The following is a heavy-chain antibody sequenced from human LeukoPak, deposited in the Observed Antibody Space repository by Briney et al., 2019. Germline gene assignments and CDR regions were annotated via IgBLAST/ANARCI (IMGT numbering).Heavy chain of an antibody. CDR1: GGSISSYY. J-gene: IGHJ4*02. D-gene: IGHD6-19*01. V-gene: IGHV4-59*08. Sequence: SETLSLTCTVSGGSISSYYWSWIRQPPGKGLEWIGYIYYSGSTNYNPSLKSRVTISVDTSKNQFSLKLSSVTAADTAVYYCASPYSSGSLDYWGQGTLVTVSS. CDR2: IYYSGST. CDR3: ASPYSSGSLDY.